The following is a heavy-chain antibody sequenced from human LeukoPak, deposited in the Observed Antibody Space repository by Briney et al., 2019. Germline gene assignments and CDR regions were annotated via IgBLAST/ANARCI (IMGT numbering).Heavy chain of an antibody. CDR3: AKAPTGYSSGWYLAVDY. J-gene: IGHJ4*02. CDR1: GFTFSSYA. CDR2: ISGSGGST. Sequence: GGSLRLSCAASGFTFSSYAMSWVRQAPGKGLEWVSAISGSGGSTYYADSVKGRFTISRDNSKNTLYLQMNSLRAEDTAVYYCAKAPTGYSSGWYLAVDYGGQGTLVTVFS. D-gene: IGHD6-19*01. V-gene: IGHV3-23*01.